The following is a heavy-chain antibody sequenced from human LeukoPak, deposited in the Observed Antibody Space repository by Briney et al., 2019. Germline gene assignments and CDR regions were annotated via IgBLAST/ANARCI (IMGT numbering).Heavy chain of an antibody. D-gene: IGHD2-15*01. V-gene: IGHV4-39*02. CDR2: IYYGGNT. CDR3: ARALGYCSGGSCTRGYNWFDP. CDR1: GGSVSDINYF. Sequence: SETLSLTCTVSGGSVSDINYFWGWIRQPPGKGLEWIGSIYYGGNTYYNPSLKSRVTISVDTSMNHFSLKLSFVTTADTAVYYCARALGYCSGGSCTRGYNWFDPWGQGTLVTVPS. J-gene: IGHJ5*02.